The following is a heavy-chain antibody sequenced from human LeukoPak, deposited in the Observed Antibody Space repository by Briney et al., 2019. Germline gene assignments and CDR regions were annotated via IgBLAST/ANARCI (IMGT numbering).Heavy chain of an antibody. CDR3: VRDGIATGGDFDY. J-gene: IGHJ4*02. D-gene: IGHD1-14*01. CDR2: ITSDGSST. V-gene: IGHV3-74*01. CDR1: GFTFSSYW. Sequence: PGGSLRLSCVASGFTFSSYWMHWVRQAPGNGLVWVSRITSDGSSTTYADSVKGRFTISRDNAKNTLYLQMNSLRAEDTAVYYCVRDGIATGGDFDYWGQGTLVTVSS.